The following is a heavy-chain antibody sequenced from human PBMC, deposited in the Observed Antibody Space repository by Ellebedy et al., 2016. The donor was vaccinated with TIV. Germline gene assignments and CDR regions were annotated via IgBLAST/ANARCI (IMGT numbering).Heavy chain of an antibody. CDR3: ARDQAYGTGSFSGFDF. J-gene: IGHJ4*02. CDR2: ISGSSTYI. CDR1: GFTFSTFW. V-gene: IGHV3-21*01. Sequence: PGGSLRLSCAASGFTFSTFWMHWVRQAPGKGLEWVSSISGSSTYIYYADSVKGRFAISRDNAKNSLYLQMNSLRAKDTAVYYCARDQAYGTGSFSGFDFWGQGTLVTVSS. D-gene: IGHD3-10*01.